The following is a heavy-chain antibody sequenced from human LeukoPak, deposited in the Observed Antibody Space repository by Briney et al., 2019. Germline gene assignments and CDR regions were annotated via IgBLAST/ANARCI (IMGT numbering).Heavy chain of an antibody. D-gene: IGHD1-26*01. CDR3: ARGSGATFDY. V-gene: IGHV3-7*01. Sequence: PGGSLRLSCAASGFTFSNYWMSWVRQAPGKGLEWVANIKQDGSEKYYVDSVKGRLTISRDNAKNSLYLQMNSLRVEDTAVYYCARGSGATFDYWGQGTLVTVSS. J-gene: IGHJ4*02. CDR1: GFTFSNYW. CDR2: IKQDGSEK.